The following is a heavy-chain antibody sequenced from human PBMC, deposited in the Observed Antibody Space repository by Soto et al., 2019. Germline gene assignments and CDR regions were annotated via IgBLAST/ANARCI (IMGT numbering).Heavy chain of an antibody. CDR1: GYTFTGYY. CDR3: ARDGDYGGDAFDI. Sequence: GSVKVSCKASGYTFTGYYMHWVRQAPGQGLEWMGWINPNSGGTNYAQKFQGWVTMTRDTSISTAYMELSRLRSDDTAVYYCARDGDYGGDAFDIWGQGTMVTVSS. J-gene: IGHJ3*02. D-gene: IGHD4-17*01. V-gene: IGHV1-2*04. CDR2: INPNSGGT.